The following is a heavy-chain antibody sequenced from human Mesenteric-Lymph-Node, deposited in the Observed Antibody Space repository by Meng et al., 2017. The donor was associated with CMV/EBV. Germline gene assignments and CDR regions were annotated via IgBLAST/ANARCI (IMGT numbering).Heavy chain of an antibody. V-gene: IGHV3-33*06. Sequence: SCAASGFTFSSYGMHWVRQAPGKGLEWVAVIWYDGSNKYYADSVKGRFTISRDNSKNTLYLQMNSLRAEDTAVYYCAKESCSSTSCYTYYFDYWGQGTLVTVSS. J-gene: IGHJ4*02. D-gene: IGHD2-2*02. CDR2: IWYDGSNK. CDR1: GFTFSSYG. CDR3: AKESCSSTSCYTYYFDY.